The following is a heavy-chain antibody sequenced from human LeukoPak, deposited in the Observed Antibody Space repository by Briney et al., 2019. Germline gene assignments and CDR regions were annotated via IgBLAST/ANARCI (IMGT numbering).Heavy chain of an antibody. V-gene: IGHV4-39*01. J-gene: IGHJ4*02. CDR1: GDSISSSSYY. D-gene: IGHD3/OR15-3a*01. CDR2: IYYSGNT. CDR3: GVGRWTFDY. Sequence: SETLSLTCTVSGDSISSSSYYWGWIRQPPGKGLEWIGSIYYSGNTYYNPSLKSRLTISVDTSKNQFSLKLTSVTAADTAVYYCGVGRWTFDYWGQGTLVTVSS.